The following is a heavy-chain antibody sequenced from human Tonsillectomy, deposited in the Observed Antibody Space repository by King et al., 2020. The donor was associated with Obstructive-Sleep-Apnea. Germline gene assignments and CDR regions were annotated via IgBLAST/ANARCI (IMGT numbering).Heavy chain of an antibody. CDR1: GFTFSTYA. V-gene: IGHV3-30-3*01. CDR2: ISYDGSNK. J-gene: IGHJ5*02. D-gene: IGHD2-2*01. CDR3: ARDGPVVVPAAMPGFNWFDP. Sequence: QLVQSGGGVVQPGRSLRLSCAASGFTFSTYAMYWVRQAPGKGLEWVAVISYDGSNKYYADSVKGRFTNSRDNSKKTLYLQMNSLRAEDTAVYYCARDGPVVVPAAMPGFNWFDPWGQGTLVIVSS.